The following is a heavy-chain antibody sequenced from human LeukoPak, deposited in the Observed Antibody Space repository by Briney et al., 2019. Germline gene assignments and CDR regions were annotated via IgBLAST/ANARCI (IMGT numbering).Heavy chain of an antibody. CDR1: GFTVSSKY. J-gene: IGHJ4*02. Sequence: GGSLRLSCAAFGFTVSSKYMSWVRQAPGKGLEWVSVISSGGSTYYADSVKGRFTISRDNSKNTLYLQMNSLRAEDTAVYYCARDPSNPTAFDYWGQGTLVTVSS. CDR3: ARDPSNPTAFDY. V-gene: IGHV3-66*02. D-gene: IGHD6-6*01. CDR2: ISSGGST.